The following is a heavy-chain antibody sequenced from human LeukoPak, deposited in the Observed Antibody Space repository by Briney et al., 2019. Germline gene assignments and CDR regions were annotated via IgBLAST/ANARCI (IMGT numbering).Heavy chain of an antibody. V-gene: IGHV3-30*04. CDR2: ISYHGRDT. Sequence: PGGSLRLSCAASGVTFSSVAMHWVRQAPGKGLEWVAVISYHGRDTYYADSVKGRFTISRDNAKNSLYLQMSNLRAEDTAVYFCARGGGLDVWGQGATVTVSS. CDR1: GVTFSSVA. D-gene: IGHD3-16*01. J-gene: IGHJ6*02. CDR3: ARGGGLDV.